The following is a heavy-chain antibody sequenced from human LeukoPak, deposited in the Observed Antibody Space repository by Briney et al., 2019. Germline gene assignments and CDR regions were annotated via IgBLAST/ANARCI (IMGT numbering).Heavy chain of an antibody. CDR1: GYSLTNYW. V-gene: IGHV5-51*01. CDR3: ARLVRFGEFDY. Sequence: PGESLKISRKGSGYSLTNYWIGWVRQMPGKGLEWMGIIYPGDSDTRYSPSFQGQVSISADKSISTAYLQWSSLKASANAMYYCARLVRFGEFDYWGQRTLVTVSS. CDR2: IYPGDSDT. J-gene: IGHJ4*02. D-gene: IGHD3-10*01.